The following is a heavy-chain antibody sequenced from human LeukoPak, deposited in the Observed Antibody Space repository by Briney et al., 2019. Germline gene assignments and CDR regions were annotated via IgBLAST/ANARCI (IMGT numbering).Heavy chain of an antibody. CDR1: GGPLSGYY. J-gene: IGHJ6*02. Sequence: PSETLSLTCAVYGGPLSGYYWSWIRQPPGKGLEWIGEINHSGSTNYNPSLKSRVTISVDTSKNQFSLNLSSVTAADTAVYYCARVPYCSGGSCNYYYYYGMDVWGQGTTVTVSS. V-gene: IGHV4-34*01. D-gene: IGHD2-15*01. CDR2: INHSGST. CDR3: ARVPYCSGGSCNYYYYYGMDV.